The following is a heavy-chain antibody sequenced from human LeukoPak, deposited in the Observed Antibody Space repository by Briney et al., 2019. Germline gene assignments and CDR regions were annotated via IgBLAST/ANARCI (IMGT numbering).Heavy chain of an antibody. CDR2: ISYDGSNK. Sequence: GGSLRLSCAASGFTFSSYAMHWVRQAPGKGLEWVAVISYDGSNKYYADSVKGRFTISRDNSKNTLYLQMNSLRAEDTAVYYCARGRDYYDSSGYYTNYFDYWGQGTLVTVSS. CDR3: ARGRDYYDSSGYYTNYFDY. V-gene: IGHV3-30-3*01. D-gene: IGHD3-22*01. J-gene: IGHJ4*02. CDR1: GFTFSSYA.